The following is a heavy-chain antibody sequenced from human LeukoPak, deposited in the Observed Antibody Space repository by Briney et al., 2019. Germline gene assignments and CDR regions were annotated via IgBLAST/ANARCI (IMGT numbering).Heavy chain of an antibody. CDR2: IRYDGTNK. V-gene: IGHV3-30*02. D-gene: IGHD6-19*01. CDR1: GFTFSSYG. Sequence: GGSLRLSCAASGFTFSSYGMHWVRQAPGKGLDWVAFIRYDGTNKYYADSVKGRFTISRDNSKNTLYLQMNSLRAEDTAVYYCAKASVVSVWYLYNWFDPWGQGTLVTVSS. CDR3: AKASVVSVWYLYNWFDP. J-gene: IGHJ5*02.